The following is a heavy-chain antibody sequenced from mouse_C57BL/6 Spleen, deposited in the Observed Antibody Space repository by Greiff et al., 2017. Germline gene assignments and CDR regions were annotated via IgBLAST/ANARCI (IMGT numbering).Heavy chain of an antibody. J-gene: IGHJ1*03. CDR2: IDPSDSYT. D-gene: IGHD1-1*01. CDR1: GYTFTSYW. CDR3: ARRKNYDGSSYPWYFDV. V-gene: IGHV1-59*01. Sequence: QVQLQQPGAELVRPGTSVKLSCKASGYTFTSYWMHWVKQRPGQGLEWIGVIDPSDSYTNYNQKFKGKATLTVDPSSSTAYMQLSSLTSEDSAVYYCARRKNYDGSSYPWYFDVWGTGTTVTVAS.